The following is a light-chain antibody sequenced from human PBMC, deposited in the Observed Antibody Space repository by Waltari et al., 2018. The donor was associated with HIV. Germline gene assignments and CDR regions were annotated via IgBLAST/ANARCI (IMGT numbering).Light chain of an antibody. CDR1: QTVNNK. J-gene: IGKJ3*01. V-gene: IGKV1-39*01. Sequence: DIQMTQSPSSLSASVGGSVTITCRASQTVNNKLNWYQQKPGEAPKVVIYDASTLQSGVPSRFRGGGSWTDFTLTITSLQLDDFATYFCRQSFSYPLTFGPGTKVDI. CDR3: RQSFSYPLT. CDR2: DAS.